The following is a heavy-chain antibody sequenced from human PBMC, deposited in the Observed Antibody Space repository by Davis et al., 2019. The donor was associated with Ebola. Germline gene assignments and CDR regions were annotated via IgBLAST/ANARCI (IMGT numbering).Heavy chain of an antibody. CDR3: ARGGYYGSGSYYKRIGYYYGMDV. CDR1: GGSISSYY. CDR2: IYYSGST. V-gene: IGHV4-59*01. Sequence: PSETLSLTCTVSGGSISSYYWSWIRQPPGKGLEWIGYIYYSGSTNYNPSLKSRVTISVDTSKNQFSLKLSSVTAADTAVYYCARGGYYGSGSYYKRIGYYYGMDVWGQGTTVTVSS. J-gene: IGHJ6*02. D-gene: IGHD3-10*01.